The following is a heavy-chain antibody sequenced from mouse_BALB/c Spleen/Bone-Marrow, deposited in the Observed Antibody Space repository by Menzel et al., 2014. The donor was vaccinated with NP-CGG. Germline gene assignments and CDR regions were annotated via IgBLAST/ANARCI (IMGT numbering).Heavy chain of an antibody. J-gene: IGHJ2*01. CDR3: ARSGGYDSFSY. Sequence: QVQLQQSGAELATPGPSVKMSCKASGYTFTSYWMHWVKQRPGQGLEWIGYINPSTGYTEYNQKFKDKATLTADKSSSTAYMQLRSVTSEDSAVYNCARSGGYDSFSYRGQGTTFPVSS. V-gene: IGHV1-4*01. CDR1: GYTFTSYW. CDR2: INPSTGYT. D-gene: IGHD2-2*01.